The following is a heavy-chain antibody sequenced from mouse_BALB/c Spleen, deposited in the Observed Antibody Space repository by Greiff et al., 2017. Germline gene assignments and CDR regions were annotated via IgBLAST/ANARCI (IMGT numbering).Heavy chain of an antibody. D-gene: IGHD1-1*02. J-gene: IGHJ4*01. Sequence: EVKVEESGGGLVQPGGSLKLSCAASGFTFSSYTMSWVRQTPEKRLEWVAYISNGGGSTYYPDTVKGRFTISRDNAKNTLYLQMCSLKSEDTAMFYCARRGSYSYAMDYWGQGTSVTVSS. V-gene: IGHV5-12-2*01. CDR2: ISNGGGST. CDR1: GFTFSSYT. CDR3: ARRGSYSYAMDY.